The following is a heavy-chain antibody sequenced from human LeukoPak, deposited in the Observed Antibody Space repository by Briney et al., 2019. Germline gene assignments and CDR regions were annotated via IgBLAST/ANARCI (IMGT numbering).Heavy chain of an antibody. V-gene: IGHV4-39*01. CDR1: GGSISSNDYY. CDR2: IYYSGST. D-gene: IGHD1-1*01. CDR3: ARQERKQYNWFDP. J-gene: IGHJ5*02. Sequence: SETLSLTCTVSGGSISSNDYYWAWIRQPPGKGLEWIGSIYYSGSTYYNPSLKSRVTISVDTSKNQFSLKLSSVIATDTAVYYCARQERKQYNWFDPWGQGTLVTVSS.